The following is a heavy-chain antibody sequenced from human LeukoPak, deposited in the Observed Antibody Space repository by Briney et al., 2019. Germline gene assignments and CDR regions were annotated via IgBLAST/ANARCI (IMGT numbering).Heavy chain of an antibody. Sequence: GGSLRLSCAASGFTFSSYSMNWVRQAPGKGLEWVALISYDGSNKYYADSVKGRFTISRDDSKKMLYLQMNSLRPEDTAVYYCARGRRSGGITMIRGVKDRGWFDFWGQGTLVTVSS. CDR2: ISYDGSNK. CDR1: GFTFSSYS. J-gene: IGHJ5*01. V-gene: IGHV3-30*03. D-gene: IGHD3-10*01. CDR3: ARGRRSGGITMIRGVKDRGWFDF.